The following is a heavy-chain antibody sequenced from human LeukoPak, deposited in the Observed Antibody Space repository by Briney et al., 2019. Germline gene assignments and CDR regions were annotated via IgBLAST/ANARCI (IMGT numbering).Heavy chain of an antibody. CDR1: GGSISSYY. J-gene: IGHJ3*02. CDR2: IYYSGST. Sequence: SETLSLTCTVSGGSISSYYWSWIRQPPGKGLEWIGYIYYSGSTNYNPSLKSRVTISVDTSKNQFSLKLSSVTAADTAVYYCAREKRSSGYGDAFDIWGQGTMVTVSP. D-gene: IGHD5-12*01. V-gene: IGHV4-59*01. CDR3: AREKRSSGYGDAFDI.